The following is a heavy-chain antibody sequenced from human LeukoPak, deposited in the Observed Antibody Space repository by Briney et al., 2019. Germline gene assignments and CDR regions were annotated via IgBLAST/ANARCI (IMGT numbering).Heavy chain of an antibody. CDR1: GFTFSNYV. CDR3: ARDRPLSGSYRPFDY. D-gene: IGHD1-26*01. J-gene: IGHJ4*02. V-gene: IGHV3-23*03. Sequence: GGSLRLSCAASGFTFSNYVMAWVRQVPGKGPELVSVVTIGGSSSYYADSVKGRFTISRDNAKNSLYLQMNSLRAEDTAVYYCARDRPLSGSYRPFDYWGQGTLVTVSS. CDR2: VTIGGSSS.